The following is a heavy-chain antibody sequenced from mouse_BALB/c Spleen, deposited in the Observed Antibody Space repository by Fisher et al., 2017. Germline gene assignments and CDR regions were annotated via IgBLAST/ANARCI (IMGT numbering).Heavy chain of an antibody. V-gene: IGHV1-87*01. CDR3: ARDYNYAMDY. J-gene: IGHJ4*01. Sequence: KFKGKATLTADKSSSTAYMQLSSLASEDSAVYYCARDYNYAMDYWGQGTSVTVSS. D-gene: IGHD2-12*01.